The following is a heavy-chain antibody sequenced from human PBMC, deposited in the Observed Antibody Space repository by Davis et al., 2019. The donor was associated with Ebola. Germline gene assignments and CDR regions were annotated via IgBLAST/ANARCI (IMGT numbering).Heavy chain of an antibody. CDR1: GYTFTTYG. CDR2: ISAYNGNT. CDR3: ARDRDVLLRQTDY. Sequence: ASVKVSCKASGYTFTTYGLSWVRQAPGQGLEWMGRISAYNGNTNYAHKLQDRVTMTTDTSTSTAYMELRSLRSDDTAVYYCARDRDVLLRQTDYWGQGTLVTVSS. J-gene: IGHJ4*02. D-gene: IGHD2-15*01. V-gene: IGHV1-18*01.